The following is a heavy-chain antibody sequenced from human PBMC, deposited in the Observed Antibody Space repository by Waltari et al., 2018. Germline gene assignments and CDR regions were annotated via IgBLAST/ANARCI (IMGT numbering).Heavy chain of an antibody. J-gene: IGHJ4*02. CDR2: IKEDGSEK. D-gene: IGHD3-10*01. CDR3: AKDVR. Sequence: EVQLVESGGGLVQPGGSLRLSCAASGFTFSTHWMSWVRQAPGRGLEWVANIKEDGSEKYYVDSVKGRFTISRDNAQNSLYLHMNSLRAEDTAVYYCAKDVRWGQGTEVTVSS. CDR1: GFTFSTHW. V-gene: IGHV3-7*01.